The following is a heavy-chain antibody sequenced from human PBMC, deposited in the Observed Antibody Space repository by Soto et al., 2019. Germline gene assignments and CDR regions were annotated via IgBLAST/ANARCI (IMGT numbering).Heavy chain of an antibody. CDR1: GGSISSGDFY. CDR2: IYYSGST. V-gene: IGHV4-30-4*01. D-gene: IGHD4-4*01. CDR3: ARADDFSERFDY. J-gene: IGHJ4*02. Sequence: PWETLSLTCTVSGGSISSGDFYWSWTRQPPGKGLELIGNIYYSGSTYYNPSLRSRAIMSVDTSQNQFSLKLSSLTAADTAVYFCARADDFSERFDYWGQGALVTVS.